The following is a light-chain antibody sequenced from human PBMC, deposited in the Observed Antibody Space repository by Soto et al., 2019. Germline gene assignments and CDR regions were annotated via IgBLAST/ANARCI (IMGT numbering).Light chain of an antibody. CDR2: DAS. Sequence: DSQMTQSPSTLSASAGDRVTITCRASQSISSWVAWYQQKPGKAPKLLIYDASSLESGVPSRFRGSGAGTEFTLTISSLQPDDSATYYCQQYSSYLLTFGGGTKVDIK. J-gene: IGKJ4*01. V-gene: IGKV1-5*01. CDR3: QQYSSYLLT. CDR1: QSISSW.